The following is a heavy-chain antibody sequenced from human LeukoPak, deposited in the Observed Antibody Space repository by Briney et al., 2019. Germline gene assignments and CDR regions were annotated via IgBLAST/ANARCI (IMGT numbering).Heavy chain of an antibody. CDR1: GFTFSSYW. D-gene: IGHD4-23*01. V-gene: IGHV3-74*01. Sequence: GGSLRLSCAASGFTFSSYWMNWVRQAPGKGLVWVSRIASDGSSTTYADSVKGRFSISRDNAKNTLYLQMNSPRVEDTAVYYCARGRPHGNDYWGQGTLVTVSS. CDR2: IASDGSST. J-gene: IGHJ4*02. CDR3: ARGRPHGNDY.